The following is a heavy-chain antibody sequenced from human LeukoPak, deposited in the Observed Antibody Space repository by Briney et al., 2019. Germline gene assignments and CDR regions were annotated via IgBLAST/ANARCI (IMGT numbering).Heavy chain of an antibody. CDR2: ISSSGTYM. Sequence: GGSLRLSCGASGFTFNTYSMNWVRQAPGKGLEWVSSISSSGTYMYYADSVRGRFTISRDNAKNSLYLQMNSLRAEDTAVYYCARGFLYCSSTSCSQVDYWGQGTLVTVSS. V-gene: IGHV3-21*01. J-gene: IGHJ4*02. CDR1: GFTFNTYS. CDR3: ARGFLYCSSTSCSQVDY. D-gene: IGHD2-2*01.